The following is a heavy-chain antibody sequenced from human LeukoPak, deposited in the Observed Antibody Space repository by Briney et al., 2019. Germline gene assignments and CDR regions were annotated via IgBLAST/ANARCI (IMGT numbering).Heavy chain of an antibody. V-gene: IGHV5-51*01. J-gene: IGHJ4*02. CDR1: GYSFTSYW. D-gene: IGHD2-15*01. Sequence: KPGESLKISCKGSGYSFTSYWIGWVRQMPGKGLEWMGMIYPGDSDTRYSPSFQGQVIISADKSTSTASLQWSSLKASDTAMYYCARRLCSGGSCYYFDYWGQGTLVTVSS. CDR2: IYPGDSDT. CDR3: ARRLCSGGSCYYFDY.